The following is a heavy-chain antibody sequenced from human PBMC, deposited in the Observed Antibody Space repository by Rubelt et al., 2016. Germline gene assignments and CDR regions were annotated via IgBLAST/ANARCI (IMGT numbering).Heavy chain of an antibody. Sequence: GLEWVSAICGSGGSTYYADSVKGRFTISIDKSKNTLYLQMNSLSAEDTAVYYFPKESLLHDSWGQGTMVTVTS. CDR2: ICGSGGST. CDR3: PKESLLHDS. V-gene: IGHV3-23*01. J-gene: IGHJ3*02.